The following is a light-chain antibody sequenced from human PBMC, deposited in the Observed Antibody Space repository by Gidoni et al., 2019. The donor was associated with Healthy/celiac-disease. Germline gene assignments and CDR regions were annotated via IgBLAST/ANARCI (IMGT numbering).Light chain of an antibody. CDR3: QQYGSSGS. Sequence: EIVLTQSPGTLSLSPGERATLSCRASQSVSSSDLAWYQQKPGQAPRLLIYGASSRATGIPDRFSGSGSGTDFTLTISRLEPEDFAVYYCQQYGSSGSFGQGTKLEIK. J-gene: IGKJ2*04. CDR2: GAS. V-gene: IGKV3-20*01. CDR1: QSVSSSD.